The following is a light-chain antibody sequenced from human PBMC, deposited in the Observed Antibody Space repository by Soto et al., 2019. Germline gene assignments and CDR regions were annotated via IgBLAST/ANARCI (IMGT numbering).Light chain of an antibody. V-gene: IGKV1D-16*01. CDR2: AAS. Sequence: DVQMTQSPSSLSASVGDRVTITCRASQDINTWLAWYQQKAEKAPKSLIYAASSLQTGVPSRFSGSQSGKEFTLTVSSLQLEDSATYYCQQYNIYPLTFGGGTKVEIK. J-gene: IGKJ4*01. CDR1: QDINTW. CDR3: QQYNIYPLT.